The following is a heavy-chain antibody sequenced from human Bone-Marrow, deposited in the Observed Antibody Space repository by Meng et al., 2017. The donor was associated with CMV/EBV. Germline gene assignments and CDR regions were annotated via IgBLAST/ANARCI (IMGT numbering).Heavy chain of an antibody. CDR2: ISSSGSTI. Sequence: GGSLRLSCAASGFTFSSYEMNWVRQAPGKGLEWVSYISSSGSTIYYADSVKGRFTISRDNAKNSVYLQISSLRAEDTAVYFCARSYGLFVAGMNSWGQGTLVTGSS. J-gene: IGHJ4*02. CDR1: GFTFSSYE. V-gene: IGHV3-48*03. CDR3: ARSYGLFVAGMNS. D-gene: IGHD6-19*01.